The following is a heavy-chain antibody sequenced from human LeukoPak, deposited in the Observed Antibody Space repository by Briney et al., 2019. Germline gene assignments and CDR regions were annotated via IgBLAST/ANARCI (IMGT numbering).Heavy chain of an antibody. D-gene: IGHD2-21*02. CDR3: AITVDCRATTDCYSYFHH. V-gene: IGHV3-74*03. CDR2: VSSDGTYT. CDR1: GFTFSSYF. Sequence: PGGSLRPSCAASGFTFSSYFMHWVRQAPGKGLVWVSRVSSDGTYTEYADSVKGRFTISRDNAKDTLYLQVNSLRAEDTAVYYCAITVDCRATTDCYSYFHHWGQGTLVTVSS. J-gene: IGHJ1*01.